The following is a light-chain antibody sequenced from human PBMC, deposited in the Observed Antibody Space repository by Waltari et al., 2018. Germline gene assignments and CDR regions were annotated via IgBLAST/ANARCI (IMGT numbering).Light chain of an antibody. CDR2: EVS. CDR1: SSDVGGYNY. CDR3: SSYTSSSTNV. J-gene: IGLJ1*01. Sequence: QSALTQPASVSGSPGQSITISCTGTSSDVGGYNYVSWYQQHPGKAPKLMIYEVSNRPSGVSNRFPGSKSGNTASRTISGLQAEDEADYYCSSYTSSSTNVFGTGTKVTVL. V-gene: IGLV2-14*01.